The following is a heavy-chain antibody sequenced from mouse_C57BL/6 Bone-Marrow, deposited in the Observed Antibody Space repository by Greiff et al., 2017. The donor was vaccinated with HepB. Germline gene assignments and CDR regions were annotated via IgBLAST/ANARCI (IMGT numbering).Heavy chain of an antibody. D-gene: IGHD2-3*01. V-gene: IGHV5-15*01. J-gene: IGHJ4*01. CDR2: ISNLAYSI. CDR3: ARHGGYCVPYAMGY. Sequence: EVKLMESGGGLVQPGGSLKLSCAASGFTFSDYGMAWVRQAPRKGPEWVAFISNLAYSIYYADTVTGRFTISRENAKNTLYLEMSSLRSEDTAMYYCARHGGYCVPYAMGYWGQGTSVTVSS. CDR1: GFTFSDYG.